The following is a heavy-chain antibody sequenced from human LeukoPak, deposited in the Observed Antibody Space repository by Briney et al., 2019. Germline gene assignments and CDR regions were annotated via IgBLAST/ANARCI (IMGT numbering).Heavy chain of an antibody. D-gene: IGHD6-19*01. CDR3: ARVTIVAVAGMVN. CDR2: IISSSSYI. Sequence: GGSLRLSGAASGFTFSSYSMNWVRQAPGKGLEWVSSIISSSSYIYYADSVKGRFTISRDNAKNSLYLQMNSLRAEDTAVYYCARVTIVAVAGMVNWGQGTLVTVSS. J-gene: IGHJ4*02. V-gene: IGHV3-21*03. CDR1: GFTFSSYS.